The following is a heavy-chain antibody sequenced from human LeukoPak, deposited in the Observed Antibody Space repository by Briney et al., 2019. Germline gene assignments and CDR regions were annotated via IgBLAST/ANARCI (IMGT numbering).Heavy chain of an antibody. CDR2: IYYSGST. CDR1: GGSISSYY. CDR3: ARVIDYSDSSGYYAAGAFDI. D-gene: IGHD3-22*01. J-gene: IGHJ3*02. Sequence: SETLSLTCTVSGGSISSYYWSWIRQPPGKGLEWIGYIYYSGSTNYNPSLKSRVTISVDTSKNQFSLKLSSVTAADTAVYYCARVIDYSDSSGYYAAGAFDIWGQGTMVTVSS. V-gene: IGHV4-59*01.